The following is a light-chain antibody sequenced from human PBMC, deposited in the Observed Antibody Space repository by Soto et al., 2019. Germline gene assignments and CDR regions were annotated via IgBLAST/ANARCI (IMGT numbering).Light chain of an antibody. J-gene: IGKJ1*01. CDR3: QQYNNWPRT. CDR1: QSVSSN. CDR2: GAS. Sequence: EIVMTQSPATLSVSPGERATLSCRASQSVSSNLAWYQHKPGQAPRLLIYGASTRATGIPARFSGSGSGTEFPLTISSLQSEDFAVYYCQQYNNWPRTFGQGTKVEIK. V-gene: IGKV3-15*01.